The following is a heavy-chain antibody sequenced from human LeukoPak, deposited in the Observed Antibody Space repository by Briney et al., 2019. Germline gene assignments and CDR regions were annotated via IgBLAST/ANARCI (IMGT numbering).Heavy chain of an antibody. CDR2: IYPGDSDT. J-gene: IGHJ3*02. Sequence: GESLQISCRGSGYTFTNYWIGWVRQMAGKGLEWMGTIYPGDSDTRYSPSFQGQVTISVDNSINTACLQWSSLKASDTAIYYCARVAVAGPYDAFDIWGRGTMVTVSS. V-gene: IGHV5-51*01. CDR1: GYTFTNYW. D-gene: IGHD6-19*01. CDR3: ARVAVAGPYDAFDI.